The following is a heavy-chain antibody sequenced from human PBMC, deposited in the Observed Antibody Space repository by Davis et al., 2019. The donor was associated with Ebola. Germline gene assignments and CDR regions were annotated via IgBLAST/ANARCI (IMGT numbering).Heavy chain of an antibody. CDR2: ISSSSSYI. D-gene: IGHD2-2*01. Sequence: GESLKISCAASGFTFSDYYMSWIRQVPGKGLEWVSYISSSSSYIYYADSVKGRFTISRDNAKNSLYLQMNSLRAEDTAVYYCARGTIVVVPAPGIYYMDVWGKGTTVTVSS. J-gene: IGHJ6*03. CDR3: ARGTIVVVPAPGIYYMDV. V-gene: IGHV3-11*06. CDR1: GFTFSDYY.